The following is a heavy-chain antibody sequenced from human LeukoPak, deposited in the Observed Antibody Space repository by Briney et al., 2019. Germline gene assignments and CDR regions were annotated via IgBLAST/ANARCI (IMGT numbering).Heavy chain of an antibody. CDR2: VYHSGST. J-gene: IGHJ5*02. CDR3: AREGRVVPAAMSFLMGCWFDP. D-gene: IGHD2-2*01. Sequence: PSETLSLTCAVSGYSISSGYYWGWIRQPPGKGLEWIGSVYHSGSTYYNPSLKSRVTISVDTSKNQFSLKLSSVTAADTAVYYCAREGRVVPAAMSFLMGCWFDPWGQGTLVTVSS. CDR1: GYSISSGYY. V-gene: IGHV4-38-2*02.